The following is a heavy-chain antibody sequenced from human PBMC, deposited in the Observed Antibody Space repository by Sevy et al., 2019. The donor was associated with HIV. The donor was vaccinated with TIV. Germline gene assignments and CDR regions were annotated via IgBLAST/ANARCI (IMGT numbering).Heavy chain of an antibody. D-gene: IGHD3-9*01. CDR1: GYSISSAYS. J-gene: IGHJ3*02. Sequence: SESLSLTCTVSGYSISSAYSWGWIRQPPGKGLEWIANIYHDGSTYYNPSLNSRVTISIDTSKNQFSLKLSSVTAADTAVYYCSSFGRLIIINDDTFEIWGQGTMVTVSS. CDR3: SSFGRLIIINDDTFEI. CDR2: IYHDGST. V-gene: IGHV4-38-2*02.